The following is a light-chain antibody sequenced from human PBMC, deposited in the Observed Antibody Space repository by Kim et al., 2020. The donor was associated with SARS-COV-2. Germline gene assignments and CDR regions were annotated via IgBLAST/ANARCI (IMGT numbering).Light chain of an antibody. CDR1: HSLVNRDGNTY. Sequence: HPASISCRSIHSLVNRDGNTYLNWLHQRPGQSPRLLVYQISKRASGVPDRFSGSGSGNDFTLKISGVEAEDVGIYYCLQGTQWPKTFGQGTKLEI. CDR2: QIS. J-gene: IGKJ2*01. V-gene: IGKV2-30*01. CDR3: LQGTQWPKT.